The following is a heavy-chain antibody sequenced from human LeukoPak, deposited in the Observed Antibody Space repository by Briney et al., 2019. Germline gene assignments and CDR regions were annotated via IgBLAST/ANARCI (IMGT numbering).Heavy chain of an antibody. CDR3: ARVSSNDNYYFDY. CDR1: GFTFSSYG. CDR2: IWYDGSNK. D-gene: IGHD1-20*01. V-gene: IGHV3-33*01. J-gene: IGHJ4*02. Sequence: GGSLRLSCAASGFTFSSYGMHWVRQAPGKGLEWVAVIWYDGSNKYYADSVKGRFTISRDNSKNTLYLQMNSLRAEDTAVYCCARVSSNDNYYFDYWGQGTLVTVSS.